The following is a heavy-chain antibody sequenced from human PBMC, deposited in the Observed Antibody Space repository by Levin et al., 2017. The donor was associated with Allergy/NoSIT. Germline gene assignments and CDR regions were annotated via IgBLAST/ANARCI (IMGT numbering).Heavy chain of an antibody. D-gene: IGHD3-10*02. CDR3: VSYRDGPYVHIAD. CDR2: IAGSGGST. Sequence: GASVKVSCAASGFTFSSYTMSWVRQAPGKGLEWLSFIAGSGGSTHYADSVKGRFTISRDNPKNTLYLQMNSLRAEDTAVYYCVSYRDGPYVHIADWGQGTLVTVSS. CDR1: GFTFSSYT. V-gene: IGHV3-23*01. J-gene: IGHJ4*02.